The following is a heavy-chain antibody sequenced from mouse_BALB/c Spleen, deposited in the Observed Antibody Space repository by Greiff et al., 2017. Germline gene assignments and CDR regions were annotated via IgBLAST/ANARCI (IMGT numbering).Heavy chain of an antibody. D-gene: IGHD2-2*01. CDR1: GYTFTSYV. Sequence: VQLQQSGPELVKPWASVKMSCKASGYTFTSYVMHWVKQKPGQGLEWIGYINPYNDGTKYNEKFKGKATLTSDKSSSTAYMELSSLTSEDSAVYYCARDPYGYDGDYYAMDYWGQGTSVTVSS. J-gene: IGHJ4*01. CDR2: INPYNDGT. V-gene: IGHV1-14*01. CDR3: ARDPYGYDGDYYAMDY.